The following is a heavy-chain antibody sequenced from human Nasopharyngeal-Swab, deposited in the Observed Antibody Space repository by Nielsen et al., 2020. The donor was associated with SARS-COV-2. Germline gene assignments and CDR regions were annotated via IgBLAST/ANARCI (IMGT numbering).Heavy chain of an antibody. CDR2: INSDGSST. V-gene: IGHV3-74*01. CDR1: GFTFSSYW. Sequence: GESLKISCAASGFTFSSYWMHWVRQAPGKGLVWVSRINSDGSSTSYADSVKGRFTISRDNSKNTLYLQMNSLRAEDTAVYYCAKDEKTYYYDSRGDYWGQGTLVTVSS. D-gene: IGHD3-22*01. J-gene: IGHJ4*02. CDR3: AKDEKTYYYDSRGDY.